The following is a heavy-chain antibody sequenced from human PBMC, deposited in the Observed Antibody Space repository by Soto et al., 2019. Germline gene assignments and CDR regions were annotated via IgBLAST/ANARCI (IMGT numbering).Heavy chain of an antibody. V-gene: IGHV3-9*01. D-gene: IGHD3-22*01. Sequence: DVQLVESGGALVQPGRSLRLSCVASGFTFDDYAIHWIRQTPGKGLEWVSGLTWNGDIIGYADSVKGRFTISRDNAKNSLYLEMNSLRVEDTALYYCVKDSESSGYLTHLDYWGQGTLVTVSS. CDR3: VKDSESSGYLTHLDY. CDR2: LTWNGDII. J-gene: IGHJ4*02. CDR1: GFTFDDYA.